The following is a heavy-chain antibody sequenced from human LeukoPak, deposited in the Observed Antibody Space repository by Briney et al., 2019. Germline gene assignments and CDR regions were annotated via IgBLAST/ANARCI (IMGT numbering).Heavy chain of an antibody. CDR3: ARSVGPTSGHIDY. Sequence: GESLKISCKGSGYSITSYWIGWVRQMPGKGLEWMGIIYPGDSDTRYSPSFQGQVTISADKSISTAYLQWRSLKASDTAMYFCARSVGPTSGHIDYWGQGTLVTVSS. J-gene: IGHJ4*02. D-gene: IGHD1-26*01. CDR1: GYSITSYW. V-gene: IGHV5-51*01. CDR2: IYPGDSDT.